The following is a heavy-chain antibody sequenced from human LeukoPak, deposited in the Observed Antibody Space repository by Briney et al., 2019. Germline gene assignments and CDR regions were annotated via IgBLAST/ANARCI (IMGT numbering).Heavy chain of an antibody. CDR2: IYTSGST. CDR3: ARVAGPYYDFWSGPPGGAFDI. V-gene: IGHV4-4*07. J-gene: IGHJ3*02. CDR1: GGSISSYY. Sequence: SETPSLTCTVSGGSISSYYWSWIRQPAGKGLEWIGRIYTSGSTNYNPSLKSRVTMSVDTSKNQFSLKLSSVTAADTAVYYCARVAGPYYDFWSGPPGGAFDIWGQGTMVTVSS. D-gene: IGHD3-3*01.